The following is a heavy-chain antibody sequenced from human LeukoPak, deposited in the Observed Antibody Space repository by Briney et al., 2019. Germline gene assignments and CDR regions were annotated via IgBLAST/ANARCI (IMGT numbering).Heavy chain of an antibody. CDR3: ARGLGNDGIFDY. CDR1: GFTFTSFY. J-gene: IGHJ4*02. D-gene: IGHD1-1*01. V-gene: IGHV1-8*02. CDR2: MNPNSGNT. Sequence: GASVKVSCKASGFTFTSFYMHWVRQAPGQGLEWMGWMNPNSGNTGYAQKFQGRVTMTRNTSISTAYMELSSLRSEDTAVYYCARGLGNDGIFDYWGQGTLVTVSS.